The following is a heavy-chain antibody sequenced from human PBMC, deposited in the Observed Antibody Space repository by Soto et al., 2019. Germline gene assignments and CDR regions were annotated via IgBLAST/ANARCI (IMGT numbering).Heavy chain of an antibody. J-gene: IGHJ4*02. Sequence: GGSLRLSCAASGFTFSTYAMNWVRQAPGKGLEWVSGISGSGGSTYYADSVKGRFTISRDNSKKMLSLQMNSLRAEDAAAYYCEKAWGWKMYGDPHFDYWGQGTLVTVSS. CDR2: ISGSGGST. CDR1: GFTFSTYA. CDR3: EKAWGWKMYGDPHFDY. V-gene: IGHV3-23*01. D-gene: IGHD2-21*02.